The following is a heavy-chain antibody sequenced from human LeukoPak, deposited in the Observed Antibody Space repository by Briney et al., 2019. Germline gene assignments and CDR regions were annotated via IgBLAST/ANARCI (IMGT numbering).Heavy chain of an antibody. CDR2: ITSGGSTI. CDR1: GFTFSDHY. D-gene: IGHD3-22*01. J-gene: IGHJ3*02. CDR3: ARDYYDSSGHPHEDAFDI. Sequence: GGSLRLSCAASGFTFSDHYMSWIRQAPGKGLEWISYITSGGSTIYYADSVKGRFTISRDNTKNTLYLQMNSLRAEDTAVYYCARDYYDSSGHPHEDAFDIWGQGTMVTVSS. V-gene: IGHV3-11*04.